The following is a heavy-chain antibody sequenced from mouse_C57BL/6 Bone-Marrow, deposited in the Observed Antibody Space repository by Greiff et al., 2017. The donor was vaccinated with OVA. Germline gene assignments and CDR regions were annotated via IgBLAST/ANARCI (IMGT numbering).Heavy chain of an antibody. CDR3: ARYKGRVAVDYFDY. CDR1: GFTFTNYY. J-gene: IGHJ2*01. CDR2: IRNKPNGSTT. V-gene: IGHV7-3*01. D-gene: IGHD1-1*01. Sequence: EVKLMESGGGLVQPGDSLSLSCAASGFTFTNYYMSWVRQPPGKALEWLAFIRNKPNGSTTEYSASVKGRFTISRDNSQSILYLQMNALRAEDSATYYCARYKGRVAVDYFDYWGQGTALTVS.